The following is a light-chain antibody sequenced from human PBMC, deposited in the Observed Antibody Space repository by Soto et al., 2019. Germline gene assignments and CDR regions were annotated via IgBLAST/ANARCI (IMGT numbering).Light chain of an antibody. CDR1: SSDVGGYNY. Sequence: SALTQPASVSGSPGQSITISCTGTSSDVGGYNYVSWYQQHPGKAPKLMIYDVSNRPSGVSNRFSGSKSGNTASLTISGLQAEDEADYYSSSYTGRTPYVSGMGTKVPAL. CDR3: SSYTGRTPYV. V-gene: IGLV2-14*01. J-gene: IGLJ1*01. CDR2: DVS.